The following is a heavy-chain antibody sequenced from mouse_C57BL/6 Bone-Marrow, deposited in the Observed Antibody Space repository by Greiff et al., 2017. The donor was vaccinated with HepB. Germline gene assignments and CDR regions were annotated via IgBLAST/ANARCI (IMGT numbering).Heavy chain of an antibody. V-gene: IGHV5-6*01. CDR2: ISSGGSYT. J-gene: IGHJ2*01. D-gene: IGHD1-1*01. Sequence: EVKLVESGGDLVKPGGSLKLSCAASGFTFSSYGMSWVRQTPDKRLEWVATISSGGSYTYYPDSVKGRFTNSRDNAKNTLYLQMSSLKSEDTAMYYCARIYYYGSSYGYFDYWGQGTTLTVSS. CDR3: ARIYYYGSSYGYFDY. CDR1: GFTFSSYG.